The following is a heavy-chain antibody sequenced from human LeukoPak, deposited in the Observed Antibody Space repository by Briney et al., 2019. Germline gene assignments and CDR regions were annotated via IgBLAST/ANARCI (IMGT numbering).Heavy chain of an antibody. CDR3: ARLGTRYCSTSSCHSQFDY. CDR1: GFRFDDYA. V-gene: IGHV3-9*01. D-gene: IGHD2-2*01. CDR2: ISWNSGTL. Sequence: GGSLRLSCAASGFRFDDYAMHWVRQAPGKGLEWVSGISWNSGTLAYADSVKGRFTISRDNAKNSLYLQMNSLRAEDTALYYCARLGTRYCSTSSCHSQFDYWGQGTLVTVSS. J-gene: IGHJ4*02.